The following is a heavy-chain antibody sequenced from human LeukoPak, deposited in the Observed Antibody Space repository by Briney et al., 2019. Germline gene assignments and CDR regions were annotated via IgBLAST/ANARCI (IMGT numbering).Heavy chain of an antibody. J-gene: IGHJ4*02. CDR3: ARGLLRYSSGIDY. Sequence: SETLSLTCTVSGGSISSYYWSWIRRPPGKGLEWIGYIYYSGSTNYNPSLKSRVTISVDTSKNQFSLKLSSVTAADTAVYYCARGLLRYSSGIDYWGQGTPVTVSS. CDR1: GGSISSYY. CDR2: IYYSGST. D-gene: IGHD6-19*01. V-gene: IGHV4-59*01.